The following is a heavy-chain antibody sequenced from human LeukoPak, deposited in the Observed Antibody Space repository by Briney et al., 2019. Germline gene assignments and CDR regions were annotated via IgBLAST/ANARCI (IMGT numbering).Heavy chain of an antibody. CDR2: IHYSVST. D-gene: IGHD3-10*01. CDR1: GGSITNDNYY. CDR3: ASMVRGVIITARMYYFDF. Sequence: SEALSLTCTVSGGSITNDNYYWAWIRQPPGKGLECLGSIHYSVSTYYNPSLKGRVTLSVDTSDNQFSLKLYSVTAADTAVYYCASMVRGVIITARMYYFDFWGQGTLVTVSS. V-gene: IGHV4-39*01. J-gene: IGHJ4*02.